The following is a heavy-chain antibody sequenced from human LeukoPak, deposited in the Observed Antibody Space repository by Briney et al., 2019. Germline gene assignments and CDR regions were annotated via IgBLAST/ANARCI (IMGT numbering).Heavy chain of an antibody. CDR1: GYTFTSYG. Sequence: GSLKDSCKASGYTFTSYGISWVRQAPRQGLEWMGWISAYNGNTNYAQKLQGRVTMTTDTSTSTAYMELRSLRCDDTAVYHCATYSSGRIRIFDYWGQGTLVTVSS. V-gene: IGHV1-18*01. J-gene: IGHJ4*02. CDR3: ATYSSGRIRIFDY. D-gene: IGHD6-19*01. CDR2: ISAYNGNT.